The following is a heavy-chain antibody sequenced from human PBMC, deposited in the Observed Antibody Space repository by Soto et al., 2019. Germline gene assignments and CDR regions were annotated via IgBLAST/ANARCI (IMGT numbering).Heavy chain of an antibody. CDR2: ISYDGSNI. V-gene: IGHV3-30-3*01. Sequence: QVQLVESGGGVVQPGRSLRLSCAASGFTFSSYAMHWVRQAPGKGLEWVAVISYDGSNIYYADSVKGRFTISRDNSKNXRCLQMTSLRAEDTAVYYCARPLWRDDYNWGYFDLWGRGTLVTVSS. D-gene: IGHD4-4*01. CDR3: ARPLWRDDYNWGYFDL. CDR1: GFTFSSYA. J-gene: IGHJ2*01.